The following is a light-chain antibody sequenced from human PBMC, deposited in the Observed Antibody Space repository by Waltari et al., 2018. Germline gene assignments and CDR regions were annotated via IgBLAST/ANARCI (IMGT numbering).Light chain of an antibody. CDR3: SSYRSTISVV. J-gene: IGLJ2*01. CDR1: RSYIGDYTY. Sequence: QSALTQPASVPGSPGQSITISCTGTRSYIGDYTYVSWYQQHPGKSPKLFLFDVTNRPSGVSDRFSGSKSGNTASLTISALQAEDEGDYYCSSYRSTISVVFGGGTKVTVL. V-gene: IGLV2-14*03. CDR2: DVT.